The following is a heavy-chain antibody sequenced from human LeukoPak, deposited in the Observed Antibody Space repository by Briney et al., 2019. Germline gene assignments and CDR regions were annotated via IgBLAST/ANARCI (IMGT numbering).Heavy chain of an antibody. V-gene: IGHV5-51*01. Sequence: GESLKISCKGSGYSFTSYWIGWVRQMPGKGLEWMGINYPGDSDTRYSPSFQGQVTISADKSISTAYLQWSSLKASDTAMYYCARLDYDFWSADRGNWFDPWGQGTLVTVSS. CDR3: ARLDYDFWSADRGNWFDP. CDR2: NYPGDSDT. J-gene: IGHJ5*02. CDR1: GYSFTSYW. D-gene: IGHD3-3*01.